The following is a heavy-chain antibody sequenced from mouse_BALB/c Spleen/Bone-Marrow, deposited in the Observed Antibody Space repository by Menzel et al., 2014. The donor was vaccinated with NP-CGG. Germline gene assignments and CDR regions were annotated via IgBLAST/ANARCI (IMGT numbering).Heavy chain of an antibody. CDR1: GFNIKDPY. V-gene: IGHV14-3*02. CDR3: APYYYGRWFTY. Sequence: EVQLQQSGAELVKPRASVKLSCTASGFNIKDPYMHWVKQRPEQGLEWIGRIDPANGNTKYDPKFQGKATITADTSSNTAYLQLSSLTSEDTAVYYCAPYYYGRWFTYWGQGTLVTVSA. CDR2: IDPANGNT. D-gene: IGHD1-1*01. J-gene: IGHJ3*01.